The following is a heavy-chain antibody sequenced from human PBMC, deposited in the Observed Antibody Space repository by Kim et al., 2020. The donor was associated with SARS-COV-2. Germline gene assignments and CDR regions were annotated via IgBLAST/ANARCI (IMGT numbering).Heavy chain of an antibody. CDR3: ARSAHFWSGHYLDF. D-gene: IGHD3-3*01. CDR2: INPYSGDT. V-gene: IGHV1-2*02. Sequence: ASVKVSCKASGYTFTDYYIHWVRQAPGQGLEWMGWINPYSGDTNYAQKFQGRVNMTRDTSISTPYVELSSLRSDDTAVYYCARSAHFWSGHYLDFWGQGTLITVSS. J-gene: IGHJ4*02. CDR1: GYTFTDYY.